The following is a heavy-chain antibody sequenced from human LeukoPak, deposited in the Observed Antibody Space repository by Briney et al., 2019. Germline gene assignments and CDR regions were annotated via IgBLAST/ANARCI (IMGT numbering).Heavy chain of an antibody. CDR2: LYSGDTT. J-gene: IGHJ4*02. CDR3: ARRLLTGYYEF. V-gene: IGHV3-66*01. D-gene: IGHD3-9*01. CDR1: GFTFRSYW. Sequence: GGSLRLSCVASGFTFRSYWVNWVRQAPGKGLEWVSALYSGDTTYYANSVKGRFTISRDNSKNMLYLQMNSLRAEDTAVYYCARRLLTGYYEFWGQGTLVTVSS.